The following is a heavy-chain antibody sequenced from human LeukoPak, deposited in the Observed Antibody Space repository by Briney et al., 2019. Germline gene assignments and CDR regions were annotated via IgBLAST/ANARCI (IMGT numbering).Heavy chain of an antibody. CDR3: ARQTATDGSSFDY. CDR2: ISYSGST. CDR1: GFTFSSYW. Sequence: GSLRLSCAASGFTFSSYWMSWIRQPPGKGLEWVGSISYSGSTYYNPSLKSRLTISLDTSKKQFSLKLSSVTAADTALYFCARQTATDGSSFDYWGQGTLVTVSS. V-gene: IGHV4-39*01. J-gene: IGHJ4*02. D-gene: IGHD3-10*01.